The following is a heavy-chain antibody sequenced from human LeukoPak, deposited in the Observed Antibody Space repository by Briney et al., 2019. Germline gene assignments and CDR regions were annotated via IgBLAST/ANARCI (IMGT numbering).Heavy chain of an antibody. V-gene: IGHV4-59*01. CDR3: ARCSYGSGSYLVDY. CDR1: GGSINGYY. Sequence: TTSETLSLTCTVSGGSINGYYWSWIRQSPGKGLESLGYIYYTGSTNYNPSLKSRVTMSVDTSKNQFSLKLSSVTAADTAVYYCARCSYGSGSYLVDYWGQGTLVTVSS. D-gene: IGHD3-10*01. CDR2: IYYTGST. J-gene: IGHJ4*02.